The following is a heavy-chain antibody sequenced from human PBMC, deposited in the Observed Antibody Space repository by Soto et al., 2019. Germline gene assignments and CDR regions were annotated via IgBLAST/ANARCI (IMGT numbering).Heavy chain of an antibody. J-gene: IGHJ6*02. Sequence: SETLSLTCTVSGGSISSYYWSWIRQPPGKGLEWIGYIYYSGSTNYNPSLKSRVTISVDTSKNQFSLKLSSVTAAVTAVYYCARLSRRYCSSTSCYTGGWEYYYGMDVWGQGTTFTVSS. CDR3: ARLSRRYCSSTSCYTGGWEYYYGMDV. V-gene: IGHV4-59*01. CDR1: GGSISSYY. D-gene: IGHD2-2*02. CDR2: IYYSGST.